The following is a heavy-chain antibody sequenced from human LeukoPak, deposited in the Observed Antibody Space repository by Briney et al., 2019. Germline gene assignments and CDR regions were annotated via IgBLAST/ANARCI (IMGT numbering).Heavy chain of an antibody. CDR1: GFSFSNYW. D-gene: IGHD2-15*01. Sequence: GGSLRLSCAASGFSFSNYWMHWVRQAPGKGLVWVSRIKSDGSSTSYADSVKGRFTISRDNAKNTLYLQMNSLRAEDTAVYYCFCLGYCSGGSCPSFDYWGQGTLVTVSS. J-gene: IGHJ4*02. CDR3: FCLGYCSGGSCPSFDY. CDR2: IKSDGSST. V-gene: IGHV3-74*01.